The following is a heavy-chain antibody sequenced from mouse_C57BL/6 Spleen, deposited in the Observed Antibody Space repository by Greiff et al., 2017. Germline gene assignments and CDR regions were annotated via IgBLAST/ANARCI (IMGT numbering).Heavy chain of an antibody. Sequence: VQLQQSGPELVKPGASVKISCKASGYTFTDYYMNWVKQSHGKSLEWIGDINPNNGGTSYNQKFKGKATLTVDKSSSTAYMELRSLTSEDSAVYYCARSGELPHFDYWGQGTTLTVSS. CDR2: INPNNGGT. J-gene: IGHJ2*01. V-gene: IGHV1-26*01. CDR1: GYTFTDYY. CDR3: ARSGELPHFDY. D-gene: IGHD2-13*01.